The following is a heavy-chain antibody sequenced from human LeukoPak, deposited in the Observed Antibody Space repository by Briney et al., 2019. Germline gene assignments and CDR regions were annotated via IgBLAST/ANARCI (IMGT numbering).Heavy chain of an antibody. CDR3: ARLYDSSGYFPYYFDY. CDR2: IIPIFGTA. V-gene: IGHV1-69*05. CDR1: GGTFSSYA. D-gene: IGHD3-22*01. Sequence: ASVKVSCKAPGGTFSSYAISWVRQAPGQGLEWMGGIIPIFGTANYAQKFQGRVTITTDESTSTAYMELSSLRSEDTAVYYCARLYDSSGYFPYYFDYWGQGTLVTVFS. J-gene: IGHJ4*02.